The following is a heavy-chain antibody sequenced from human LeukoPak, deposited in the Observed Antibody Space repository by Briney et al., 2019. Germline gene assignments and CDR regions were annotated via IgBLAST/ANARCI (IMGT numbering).Heavy chain of an antibody. CDR1: GGSIRSSSHY. Sequence: SETLSLTCTVSGGSIRSSSHYWGWIRQPPGKGLEWIGSISYSGSTYYNPSLRSRVTISVDTSKNQFSLKLSSVTAADTAVYYCARGGYYGSGNDFRFDPWGQGTLVTVSS. V-gene: IGHV4-39*07. D-gene: IGHD3-10*01. J-gene: IGHJ5*02. CDR2: ISYSGST. CDR3: ARGGYYGSGNDFRFDP.